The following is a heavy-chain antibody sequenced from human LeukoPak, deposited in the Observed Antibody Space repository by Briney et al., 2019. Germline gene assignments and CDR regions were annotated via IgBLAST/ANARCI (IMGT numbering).Heavy chain of an antibody. J-gene: IGHJ4*02. V-gene: IGHV3-9*01. D-gene: IGHD6-13*01. CDR2: ISWNSGSI. CDR1: GFTFGDYA. Sequence: GGSLRLSCAASGFTFGDYAMHWVRQAPGKGLEWVSGISWNSGSIGYAGSVKGRFTISRDNAKNSLYLQMNSLRAEDTALYYCAKDWSAYSSSWYHFDYWGQGTLVTVSS. CDR3: AKDWSAYSSSWYHFDY.